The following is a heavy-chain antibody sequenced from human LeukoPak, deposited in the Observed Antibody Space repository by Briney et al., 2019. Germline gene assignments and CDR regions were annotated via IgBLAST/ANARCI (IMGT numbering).Heavy chain of an antibody. CDR1: GGSISSYY. D-gene: IGHD6-19*01. J-gene: IGHJ4*02. Sequence: SETLSLTCTVSGGSISSYYWSWIRQPPGKGLEWIGYIYYSGSTNYDPSLKSRVTILVDTSKNQFSLKLSSETAADTAVYYCARHGSGWYADFDYWGQGTLVTVSS. V-gene: IGHV4-59*08. CDR2: IYYSGST. CDR3: ARHGSGWYADFDY.